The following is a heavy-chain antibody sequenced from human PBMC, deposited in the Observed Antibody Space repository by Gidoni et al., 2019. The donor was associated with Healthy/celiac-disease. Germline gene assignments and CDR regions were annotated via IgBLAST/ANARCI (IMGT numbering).Heavy chain of an antibody. D-gene: IGHD6-13*01. J-gene: IGHJ6*02. CDR2: IIPIFGTA. CDR1: GGTFSSYA. CDR3: ARDDRVGWDSSSWNPPTFGDYYYGMDV. Sequence: QVQLVQSGAEVKKPGSSVKVSCTASGGTFSSYAISWVRQAPGQGLEWMGGIIPIFGTANYAQKFQGRVTITADKSTSTAYMELSSLRSEDTAVYYCARDDRVGWDSSSWNPPTFGDYYYGMDVWGQGTTVTVSS. V-gene: IGHV1-69*06.